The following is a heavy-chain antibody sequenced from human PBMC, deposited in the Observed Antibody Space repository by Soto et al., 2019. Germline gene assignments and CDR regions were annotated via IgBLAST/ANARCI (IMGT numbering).Heavy chain of an antibody. CDR2: ISGSGGST. J-gene: IGHJ4*02. Sequence: GGSLRLSCAASGFTFSSYAMSWVRQAPGKGLEWVSAISGSGGSTYYADSVKGRFTISRDNSKNTLYLQMNSLRAEDTVVYYCAKPDDMYDSSDYFDYWGQGTLVTVSS. V-gene: IGHV3-23*01. CDR1: GFTFSSYA. CDR3: AKPDDMYDSSDYFDY. D-gene: IGHD3-22*01.